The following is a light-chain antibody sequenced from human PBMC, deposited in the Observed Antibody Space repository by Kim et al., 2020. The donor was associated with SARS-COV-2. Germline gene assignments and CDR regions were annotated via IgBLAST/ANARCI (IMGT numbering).Light chain of an antibody. V-gene: IGKV3-20*01. CDR3: QQYGSSPGVT. J-gene: IGKJ1*01. Sequence: PGEKATLHCRDGQSGSSSYVDWYQQKPGQAPRILIYGASSRATGIPDRFSGSGSGTDFTLTISRLESEDFAVYYCQQYGSSPGVTFGQGTKVDIK. CDR1: QSGSSSY. CDR2: GAS.